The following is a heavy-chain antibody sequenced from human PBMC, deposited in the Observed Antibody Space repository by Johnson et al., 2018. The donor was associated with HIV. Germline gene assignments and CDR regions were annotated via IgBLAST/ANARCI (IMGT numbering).Heavy chain of an antibody. CDR3: TKDRTNWGYDAFDI. CDR1: RFTFSSND. Sequence: EVQLVESGGGLVQPGGSLRLSCAASRFTFSSNDMHWVRQATGKGLEWVSTIGPGGDTYYPVSVKGRFTTSRDNSENTMYLQMNRLRADDTAVYFCTKDRTNWGYDAFDIWGQGTMVTVSS. CDR2: IGPGGDT. J-gene: IGHJ3*02. V-gene: IGHV3-13*01. D-gene: IGHD7-27*01.